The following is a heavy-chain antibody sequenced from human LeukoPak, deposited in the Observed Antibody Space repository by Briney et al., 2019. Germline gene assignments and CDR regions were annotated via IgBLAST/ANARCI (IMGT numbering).Heavy chain of an antibody. V-gene: IGHV1-69*13. CDR3: ARGAGVIPAAKSLGYYLYYYMDV. J-gene: IGHJ6*03. CDR2: IVPGFGAV. CDR1: GDTFNNFG. Sequence: ASVKVSCKVSGDTFNNFGFTWVRQAPGQGLEGMGGIVPGFGAVNYAPGFQDRITVTADQSTSTVYLELNRLRSDDSAVYFCARGAGVIPAAKSLGYYLYYYMDVWGEGTTVTVSS. D-gene: IGHD2-2*01.